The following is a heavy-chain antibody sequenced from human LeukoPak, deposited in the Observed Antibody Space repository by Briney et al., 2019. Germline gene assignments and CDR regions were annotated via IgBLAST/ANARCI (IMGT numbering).Heavy chain of an antibody. D-gene: IGHD6-13*01. V-gene: IGHV4-59*08. CDR3: ARSTSTWTRPLDV. CDR2: IYYSGST. Sequence: KPSETLSLTCTVSGGPTSSDFWSWLRQSPGKGLEWIGSIYYSGSTKYNPSLNSRLTISLDTSRNQFSLKLSSMTAADTAVYYCARSTSTWTRPLDVWGHGTTVTVSS. J-gene: IGHJ6*02. CDR1: GGPTSSDF.